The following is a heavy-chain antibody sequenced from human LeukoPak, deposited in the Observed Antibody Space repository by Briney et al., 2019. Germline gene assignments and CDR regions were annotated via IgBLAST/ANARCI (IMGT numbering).Heavy chain of an antibody. V-gene: IGHV3-21*01. CDR3: AREGLYYDILTGYYPYYYGMDV. CDR1: GFTFSSYS. CDR2: ISSSSSYI. D-gene: IGHD3-9*01. Sequence: PGGSLRLPCAASGFTFSSYSMNWVRQAPGKGLEWVSSISSSSSYIYYADSVKGRFTISRDNAKNSLYLQMNSLRAEDTAVYYCAREGLYYDILTGYYPYYYGMDVWGQGTTVTVSS. J-gene: IGHJ6*02.